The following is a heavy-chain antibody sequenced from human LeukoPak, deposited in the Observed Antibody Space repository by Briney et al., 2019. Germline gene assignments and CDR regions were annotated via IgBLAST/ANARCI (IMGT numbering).Heavy chain of an antibody. CDR2: ISWNSGSI. CDR1: GFTFDDYA. J-gene: IGHJ5*02. CDR3: ARDLVDSSGWSNWFDP. Sequence: PGGSLRLSCAASGFTFDDYAMHWVRQAPGKGLEWVSGISWNSGSIGYADSVKGRFTISRDNAKNSLYLQMNSLRAEDTAVYYCARDLVDSSGWSNWFDPWGQGTLVTVSS. V-gene: IGHV3-9*01. D-gene: IGHD6-19*01.